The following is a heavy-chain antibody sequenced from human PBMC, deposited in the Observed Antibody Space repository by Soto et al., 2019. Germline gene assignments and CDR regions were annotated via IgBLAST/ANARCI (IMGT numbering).Heavy chain of an antibody. CDR1: GGSISSSSYY. V-gene: IGHV4-39*02. D-gene: IGHD5-12*01. J-gene: IGHJ4*01. CDR3: AREVATIYFFYY. Sequence: QLQLQASGPGLVKPSETLSLTCTVSGGSISSSSYYWGWIRQPPGKGPEWIGSIYYSGSTYYNPSLNSRVFISVDTSKNQFSLKLSSVTAADTAVYYCAREVATIYFFYYWGHGTLVTVAS. CDR2: IYYSGST.